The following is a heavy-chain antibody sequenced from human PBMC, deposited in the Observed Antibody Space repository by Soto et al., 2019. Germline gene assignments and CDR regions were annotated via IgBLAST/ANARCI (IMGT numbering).Heavy chain of an antibody. V-gene: IGHV2-5*02. CDR1: GFSLSTSGVG. Sequence: QITLKESGPPLVKPTQTLTLTCTFSGFSLSTSGVGVGWIRQPPGKALEWLALIYWDDDKRYSPSLKSRLTSTKDTPKNQVVLTMTNMDPVDTATYYCAHRRRPYSGSFYGWFDPWGQGTLVTVSS. CDR3: AHRRRPYSGSFYGWFDP. D-gene: IGHD1-26*01. J-gene: IGHJ5*02. CDR2: IYWDDDK.